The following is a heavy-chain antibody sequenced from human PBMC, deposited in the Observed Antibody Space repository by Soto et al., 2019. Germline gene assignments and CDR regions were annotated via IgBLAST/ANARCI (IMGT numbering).Heavy chain of an antibody. CDR2: IIPIHGTT. Sequence: QMEQSGAEVRKPGSSVKVSCKPSGGSLTSYPMAWVRQAPGQGFEWMGGIIPIHGTTEYAQKFQGRVTSTADESTNRATLELTGLTSEDKAVYYCARGWGLVSWGQGTLVTVSS. V-gene: IGHV1-69*01. D-gene: IGHD3-16*01. CDR3: ARGWGLVS. CDR1: GGSLTSYP. J-gene: IGHJ4*02.